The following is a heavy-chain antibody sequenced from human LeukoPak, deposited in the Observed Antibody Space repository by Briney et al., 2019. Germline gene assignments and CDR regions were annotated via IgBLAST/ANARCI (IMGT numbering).Heavy chain of an antibody. D-gene: IGHD6-6*01. Sequence: GGSLRLSCAPSGFTFSSYTMNWVRQAPGKGLEWVSSISSGGGYIYYADSVKGRFTISRDNAKKSLSLQMNSLRAEDTAVYYCARGSSRFDYWGQGTLVTVSS. J-gene: IGHJ4*02. V-gene: IGHV3-21*01. CDR3: ARGSSRFDY. CDR2: ISSGGGYI. CDR1: GFTFSSYT.